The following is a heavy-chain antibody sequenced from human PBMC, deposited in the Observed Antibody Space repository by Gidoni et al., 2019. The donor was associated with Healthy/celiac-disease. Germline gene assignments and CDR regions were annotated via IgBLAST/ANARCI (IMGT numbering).Heavy chain of an antibody. CDR1: GFPFSSYG. CDR2: IWYDGSNK. D-gene: IGHD4-17*01. J-gene: IGHJ6*02. Sequence: QVQLVESGGGVVQPGRSLRLSCAASGFPFSSYGMHWVRQAPGKGLEWVAVIWYDGSNKYYADSVKGRFTISRDNSKNTLYLQMNSLRAEDTAVYYCARDRRGYGLYGMDVWGQGTTVTVSS. CDR3: ARDRRGYGLYGMDV. V-gene: IGHV3-33*01.